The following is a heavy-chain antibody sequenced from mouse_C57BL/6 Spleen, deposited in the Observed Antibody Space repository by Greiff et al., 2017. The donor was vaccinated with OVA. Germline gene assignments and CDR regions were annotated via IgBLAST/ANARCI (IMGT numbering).Heavy chain of an antibody. Sequence: VQLKESEGGLVQPGSSMKLSCTASGFTFSDYYMAWVRQVPEKGLEWVANINYDGSSTYYLDSLKSRFIISRDNAKNILYLQMSSLKSEDTATYYCARDPYSNYWYFDVWGTGTTVTVSS. J-gene: IGHJ1*03. CDR3: ARDPYSNYWYFDV. D-gene: IGHD2-5*01. CDR2: INYDGSST. V-gene: IGHV5-16*01. CDR1: GFTFSDYY.